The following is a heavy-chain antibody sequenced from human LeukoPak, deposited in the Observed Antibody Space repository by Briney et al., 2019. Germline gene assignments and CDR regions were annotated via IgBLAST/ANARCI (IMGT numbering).Heavy chain of an antibody. CDR2: INHSGNT. V-gene: IGHV4-34*01. J-gene: IGHJ4*02. Sequence: SETLSLTCAVYGGSFSGYYWSWIRQPPGKGLEWIGEINHSGNTNYNPSLKSRVTISVDTSKNQFSLKLSSVTAADTAVYYCARVSYLEWLPDYWGQGTLVTVSS. CDR3: ARVSYLEWLPDY. CDR1: GGSFSGYY. D-gene: IGHD3-3*01.